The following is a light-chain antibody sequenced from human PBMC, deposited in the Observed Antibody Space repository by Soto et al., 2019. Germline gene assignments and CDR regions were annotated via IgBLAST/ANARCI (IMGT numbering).Light chain of an antibody. CDR2: GAS. J-gene: IGKJ5*01. Sequence: EIVLPQSQATLSVSPGEGVTLACRASQTVPSRIAWYQQKPGQAPRLLIYGASTRATGVPDRFSGTGSGTEFTLTISSLKSEDYGVYYCQQYKSWPPITFGQGTRLEIK. V-gene: IGKV3-15*01. CDR3: QQYKSWPPIT. CDR1: QTVPSR.